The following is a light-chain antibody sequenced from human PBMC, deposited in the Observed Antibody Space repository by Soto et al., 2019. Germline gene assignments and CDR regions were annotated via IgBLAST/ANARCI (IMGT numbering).Light chain of an antibody. CDR1: QNINSN. J-gene: IGKJ4*01. CDR2: DAS. CDR3: QQYNFWPPLT. Sequence: EIVMTQSPATLSVSPGERATLSCRASQNINSNLAWYRQKPGQAPRLLISDASTRATGVPARFSGSGSGTEFTLTISSLQSEDSVIYYCQQYNFWPPLTFGGGTKVEIK. V-gene: IGKV3-15*01.